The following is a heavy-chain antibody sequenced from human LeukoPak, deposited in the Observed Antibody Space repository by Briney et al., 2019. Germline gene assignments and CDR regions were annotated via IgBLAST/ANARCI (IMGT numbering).Heavy chain of an antibody. V-gene: IGHV1-18*01. CDR1: GYTFTSYG. J-gene: IGHJ4*02. CDR2: ISAYNGNT. D-gene: IGHD6-19*01. CDR3: ARGRPRIAVAGTNFDY. Sequence: ASVKVSCKASGYTFTSYGISWVRQSPGQGLEWMGWISAYNGNTNYAQKLQGRVTMTTDTSTSTAYMELRGLRSDDTAVYYCARGRPRIAVAGTNFDYWGQGTLVTVSS.